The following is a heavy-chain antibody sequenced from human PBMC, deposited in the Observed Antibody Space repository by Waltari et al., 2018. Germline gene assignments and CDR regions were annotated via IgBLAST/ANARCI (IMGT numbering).Heavy chain of an antibody. J-gene: IGHJ3*02. CDR3: AKGSMIAASPAFDI. CDR2: FRCSGGST. CDR1: GFTFSSYA. V-gene: IGHV3-23*01. Sequence: EVQLLESGGGLVQPGGSLRLSCAASGFTFSSYAMSWVRQAPGKGLEWVSAFRCSGGSTYYADSVKGRFPISRDNSKNTLYLQMNSLRAEDTAVNYCAKGSMIAASPAFDIWGQGTMVTVSS. D-gene: IGHD6-13*01.